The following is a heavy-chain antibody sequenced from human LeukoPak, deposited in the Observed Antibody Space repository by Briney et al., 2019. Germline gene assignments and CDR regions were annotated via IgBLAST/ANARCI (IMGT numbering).Heavy chain of an antibody. J-gene: IGHJ4*02. V-gene: IGHV3-66*01. Sequence: GGSLRLSCAASGFTVSNNYMHWVRQAAGKGLEWVSVIYSGGDTYYADSVKGRFTISRDNSKNTLYLQMNSLRAEDTAVYYCARDPGRSWSDWGQGTLVTVSS. CDR1: GFTVSNNY. CDR2: IYSGGDT. CDR3: ARDPGRSWSD.